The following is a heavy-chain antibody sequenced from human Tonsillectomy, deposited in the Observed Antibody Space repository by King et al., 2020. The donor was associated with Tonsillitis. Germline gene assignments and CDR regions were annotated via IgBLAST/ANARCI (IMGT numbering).Heavy chain of an antibody. J-gene: IGHJ4*02. CDR2: IYYSGST. CDR1: GGSLSSSSYY. Sequence: LQLQESGPGLVKPSETLSLTCTVSGGSLSSSSYYWGWIRQPPGKGLEWIGGIYYSGSTYYNPSLKSRVTISVDTSKNQFSLKLSSVTAADTAVYYWARLGYYYGSGSYYPREEYYFDYWGQGTLVTVSS. V-gene: IGHV4-39*01. CDR3: ARLGYYYGSGSYYPREEYYFDY. D-gene: IGHD3-10*01.